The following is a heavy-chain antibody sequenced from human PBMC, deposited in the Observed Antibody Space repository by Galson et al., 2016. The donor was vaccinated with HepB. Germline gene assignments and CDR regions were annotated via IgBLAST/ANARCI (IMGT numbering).Heavy chain of an antibody. CDR2: ITDYNDNT. Sequence: SVKVSCKASGYTFTSYGINWVRQAPGQGLEWMGWITDYNDNTNYTQKVQGRVTMTTDTPTSTAYMQLRSLRSDDTAVYFCARNLGSGWNIPVDDWGQGPLVTVSS. J-gene: IGHJ4*02. V-gene: IGHV1-18*01. D-gene: IGHD6-19*01. CDR1: GYTFTSYG. CDR3: ARNLGSGWNIPVDD.